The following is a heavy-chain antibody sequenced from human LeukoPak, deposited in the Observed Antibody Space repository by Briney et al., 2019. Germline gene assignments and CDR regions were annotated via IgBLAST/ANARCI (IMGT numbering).Heavy chain of an antibody. Sequence: SETLSLTCTASGGSISGFYWSWIRQPAGKGLEWIGRINPRGGTNYNPSLKSRVTMSTDTSSNKFSLNLRSVTAADTAVYYCAREYGDLDYWGRGTLVTVSS. CDR2: INPRGGT. CDR3: AREYGDLDY. V-gene: IGHV4-4*07. J-gene: IGHJ4*02. CDR1: GGSISGFY. D-gene: IGHD4-17*01.